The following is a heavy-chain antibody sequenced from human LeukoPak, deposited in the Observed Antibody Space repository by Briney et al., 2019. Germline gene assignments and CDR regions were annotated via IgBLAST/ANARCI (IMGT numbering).Heavy chain of an antibody. Sequence: SETLSLTCGVSGGSISGTNWWSRVRQPPGQGLEWIGEISLAGQTNYNPSLNGRVTMSLDKSSNQLSLHLTSVTAADTAVYYCARHGGLKSWGPSRVTMVRGGGLGYWGQGTLVTVSS. CDR1: GGSISGTNW. J-gene: IGHJ4*02. V-gene: IGHV4/OR15-8*02. CDR2: ISLAGQT. D-gene: IGHD3-10*01. CDR3: ARHGGLKSWGPSRVTMVRGGGLGY.